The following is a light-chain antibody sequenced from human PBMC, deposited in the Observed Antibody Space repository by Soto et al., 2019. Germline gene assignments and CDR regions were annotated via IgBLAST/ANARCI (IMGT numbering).Light chain of an antibody. CDR3: QQYISSPLT. J-gene: IGKJ1*01. V-gene: IGKV3-20*01. Sequence: EIVLTQSPGTLSLSPGERATLSCRASQSVSSSYLAWYQQKPGQAPRLVIYGASSRATGIPDRFSASGSGTDFTLTISRLEPEDFAVYYCQQYISSPLTFGQGTKVDIK. CDR2: GAS. CDR1: QSVSSSY.